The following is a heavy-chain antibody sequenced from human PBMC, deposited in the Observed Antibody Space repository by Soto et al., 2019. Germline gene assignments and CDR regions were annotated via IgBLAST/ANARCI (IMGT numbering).Heavy chain of an antibody. Sequence: PGGSLRLSCAASGFTVSSNYMSWVRQAPGKGLEWVSVIYSGGSTYYADSVKGRFTISRDNSKNTLYLQMNSLRAEDTAVYYCAARPGNVSSGWSHAEYFQHWGQGTLVTVSS. CDR2: IYSGGST. D-gene: IGHD6-19*01. CDR3: AARPGNVSSGWSHAEYFQH. CDR1: GFTVSSNY. J-gene: IGHJ1*01. V-gene: IGHV3-53*01.